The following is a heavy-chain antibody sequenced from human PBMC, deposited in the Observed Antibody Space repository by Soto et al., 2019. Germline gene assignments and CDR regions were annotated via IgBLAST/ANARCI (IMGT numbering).Heavy chain of an antibody. D-gene: IGHD3-10*01. CDR1: GFTFTPYN. CDR3: ARGLRMVRAVMGSYYSGLDV. V-gene: IGHV3-48*02. Sequence: VQLVESGGDSVQPGGSLRLSCIASGFTFTPYNMNWVRQAPGKGLEWVAAISSSSSSIYYGDSVKGSFTMSRDNDKNSVFLQMNSLRDEDTAVYYCARGLRMVRAVMGSYYSGLDVWGQGTTVTVSS. CDR2: ISSSSSSI. J-gene: IGHJ6*02.